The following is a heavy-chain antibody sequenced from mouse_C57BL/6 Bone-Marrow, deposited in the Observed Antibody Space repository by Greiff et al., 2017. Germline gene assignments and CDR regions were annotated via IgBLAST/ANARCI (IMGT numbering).Heavy chain of an antibody. CDR1: GYTFTSYW. CDR3: ASSEVTTVAPWYFDG. J-gene: IGHJ1*03. CDR2: IHPNSGST. D-gene: IGHD1-1*01. Sequence: VQLQQPGAELVKPGASVKLSCKASGYTFTSYWMHWVKQRPGQGLEWIGTIHPNSGSTNYNEKFKSKATLTVDKSSSTAYMQLSSLPSEDSAVYYCASSEVTTVAPWYFDGWGTGTTVTVSS. V-gene: IGHV1-64*01.